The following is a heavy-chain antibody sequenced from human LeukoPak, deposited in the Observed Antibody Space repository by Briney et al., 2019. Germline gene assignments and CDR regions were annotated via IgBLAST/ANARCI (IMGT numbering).Heavy chain of an antibody. CDR2: IKQDGSEK. J-gene: IGHJ4*02. V-gene: IGHV3-7*01. Sequence: GGSLRLSCAACGFTFSSYWMSWVRQAPGKGLEWVANIKQDGSEKYYVDSVKGRFTISRDNAKNSLYLQMNGLRAEDTAVYYCARDSDYYDSSGYHHQAFDYWGQGTLVTVSS. D-gene: IGHD3-22*01. CDR3: ARDSDYYDSSGYHHQAFDY. CDR1: GFTFSSYW.